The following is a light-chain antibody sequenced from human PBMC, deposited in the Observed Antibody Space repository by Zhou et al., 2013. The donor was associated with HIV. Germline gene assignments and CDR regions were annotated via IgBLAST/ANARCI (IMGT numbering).Light chain of an antibody. CDR1: QSISSS. CDR3: QQSDSTPWT. Sequence: DIQMTQSPSSLSASVGHRVTITCRASQSISSSLNLYQQKPGKAPKLLIYAASSLQRGVPSRFSGSGSGTDFTLTISSLQPEDFATYYCQQSDSTPWTFGQGTKLEIK. V-gene: IGKV1-39*01. J-gene: IGKJ2*02. CDR2: AAS.